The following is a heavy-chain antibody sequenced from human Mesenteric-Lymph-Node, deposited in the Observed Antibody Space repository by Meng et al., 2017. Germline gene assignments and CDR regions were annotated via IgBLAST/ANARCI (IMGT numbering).Heavy chain of an antibody. J-gene: IGHJ6*02. Sequence: GASLKFSCAASGFTFSIWAMNWFRPAPGEGLEWVSSIRGSGATYYADTVRGRVIVSRDNSKNTPHLQMNSLRADDAAVYFCAKTGGDNDGDHGLDVWGPGTTVTVSS. CDR3: AKTGGDNDGDHGLDV. D-gene: IGHD2-21*02. CDR2: IRGSGAT. CDR1: GFTFSIWA. V-gene: IGHV3-23*01.